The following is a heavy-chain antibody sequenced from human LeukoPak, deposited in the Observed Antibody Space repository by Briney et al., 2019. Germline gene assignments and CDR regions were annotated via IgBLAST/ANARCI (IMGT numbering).Heavy chain of an antibody. D-gene: IGHD4-17*01. V-gene: IGHV6-1*01. Sequence: SQTLSLTCAISGDSVSSNSAAWNWIRQSPSRGLEWLGRTYYRSKWYNDYAVSVKSRITINPDTSKNQFSLQLNSVTPEDTAVYYCARGDRYGDYALNAFDIWGQGTMVTVSS. CDR3: ARGDRYGDYALNAFDI. J-gene: IGHJ3*02. CDR1: GDSVSSNSAA. CDR2: TYYRSKWYN.